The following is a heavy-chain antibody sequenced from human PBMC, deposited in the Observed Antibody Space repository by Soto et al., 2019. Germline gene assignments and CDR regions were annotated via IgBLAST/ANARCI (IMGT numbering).Heavy chain of an antibody. V-gene: IGHV3-15*01. CDR1: GFTFANAW. Sequence: EVQLVESGGGLVNPGGSLRLSCAASGFTFANAWMSWVRQAPGKGLEWVGRSKSKTDGGTTDYAAPVTGRYTISRDDSKDTLSLQMNSWETEDTAVYYWPTDAKYYFDDWGQGTLVTVSS. J-gene: IGHJ4*02. CDR2: SKSKTDGGTT. CDR3: PTDAKYYFDD.